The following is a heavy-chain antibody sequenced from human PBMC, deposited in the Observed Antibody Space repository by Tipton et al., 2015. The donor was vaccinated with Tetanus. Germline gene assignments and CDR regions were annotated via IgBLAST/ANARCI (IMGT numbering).Heavy chain of an antibody. J-gene: IGHJ3*02. CDR3: ARPEASGRARGFDI. V-gene: IGHV4-34*01. D-gene: IGHD3-10*01. CDR2: INHSGYT. Sequence: TLSLTCAVYGGSFSGYHWSWIRQSPGKGLEWIGEINHSGYTSYNPSLKSRVTISVDSSKNHLSLNLTTVTAADTAVYYCARPEASGRARGFDIWGQGTKVTVSP. CDR1: GGSFSGYH.